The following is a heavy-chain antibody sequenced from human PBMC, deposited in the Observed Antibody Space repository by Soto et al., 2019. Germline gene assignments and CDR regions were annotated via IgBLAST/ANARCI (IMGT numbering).Heavy chain of an antibody. CDR2: IYYSGST. D-gene: IGHD1-26*01. V-gene: IGHV4-31*03. CDR1: GGSISSGGYY. J-gene: IGHJ6*02. Sequence: PSETLSLTCTVSGGSISSGGYYWSWIRQHPGKGLEWIGYIYYSGSTYYNPSPKSRVTISVDTSKNQFSLKLSSVTAADTAVYYCARVVTMGMDVWGQGTTVTVSS. CDR3: ARVVTMGMDV.